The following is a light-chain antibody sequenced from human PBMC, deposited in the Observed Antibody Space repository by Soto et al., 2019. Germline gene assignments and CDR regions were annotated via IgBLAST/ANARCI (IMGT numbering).Light chain of an antibody. J-gene: IGLJ2*01. CDR2: EVS. V-gene: IGLV2-14*01. Sequence: QSALPQPASVSGSPGQSITISCTGTSSDVGAYTYVSWYQQHPGKAPKLMIFEVSDRPSGVSNRFSGSKSGNTASLTISGLQAEDEADYYCSSYTTRNTLVFGGGTKLTVL. CDR1: SSDVGAYTY. CDR3: SSYTTRNTLV.